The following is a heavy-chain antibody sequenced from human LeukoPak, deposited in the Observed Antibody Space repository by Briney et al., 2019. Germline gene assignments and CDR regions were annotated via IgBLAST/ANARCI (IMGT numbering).Heavy chain of an antibody. D-gene: IGHD2-15*01. CDR3: ARVHGGYPFDY. CDR2: ISNIGNHI. J-gene: IGHJ4*02. Sequence: GGSLRLSCAASEFSFNTYTMNWVRQAPGKGLEWVASISNIGNHIYYADSVKGRFTISRDNAKNSLYLQMNSLRAEDTAVYYCARVHGGYPFDYWGQGTLVTVSS. V-gene: IGHV3-21*01. CDR1: EFSFNTYT.